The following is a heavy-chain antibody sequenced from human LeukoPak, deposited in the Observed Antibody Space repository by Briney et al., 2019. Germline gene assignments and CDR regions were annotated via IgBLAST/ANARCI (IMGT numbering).Heavy chain of an antibody. CDR1: GYTFRIYA. CDR3: ARDGYGDDAFDF. J-gene: IGHJ3*01. D-gene: IGHD4-17*01. Sequence: WASVKVSRKASGYTFRIYAINWVRQAPGQGLEWMGWIDTNTGNPTYAQGFTGRFVFSLDTSVTTVYLQISSLKAEDTAVYYCARDGYGDDAFDFWGQGTMVTVSS. V-gene: IGHV7-4-1*02. CDR2: IDTNTGNP.